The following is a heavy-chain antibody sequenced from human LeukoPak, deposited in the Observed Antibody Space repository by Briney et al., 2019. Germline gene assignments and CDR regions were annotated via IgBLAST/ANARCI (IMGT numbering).Heavy chain of an antibody. CDR2: ITYNGRST. V-gene: IGHV3-48*03. J-gene: IGHJ3*02. Sequence: GGSLRLSCAASGFTFSSSEMNWVRQAPGKGLEWIAYITYNGRSTQYADSMKGRLTISRDNAKNSLYLQLNSLRGEDTAIYYCAREDTTDAFDIWGQGTMVTVSS. CDR1: GFTFSSSE. CDR3: AREDTTDAFDI. D-gene: IGHD1-1*01.